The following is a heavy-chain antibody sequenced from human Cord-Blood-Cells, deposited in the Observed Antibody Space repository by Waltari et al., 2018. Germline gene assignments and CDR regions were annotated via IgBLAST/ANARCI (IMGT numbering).Heavy chain of an antibody. CDR1: GYTFTSYG. CDR2: VSSYNGNP. CDR3: ARDIGFWSGYHNPGAFDI. Sequence: QVQLVQSGAEVKKPGASVKVSCKASGYTFTSYGISWVRQAPGQGLEWMGWVSSYNGNPNYAQKLQGRVTMTTDTSTSTAYMELRSLRSDDTAVYYCARDIGFWSGYHNPGAFDIWGQGTMVTVSS. D-gene: IGHD3-3*01. J-gene: IGHJ3*02. V-gene: IGHV1-18*01.